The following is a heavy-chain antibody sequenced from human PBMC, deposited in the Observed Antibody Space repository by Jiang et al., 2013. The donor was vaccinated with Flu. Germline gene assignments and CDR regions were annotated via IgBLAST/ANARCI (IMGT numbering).Heavy chain of an antibody. D-gene: IGHD3-3*01. CDR3: ARQGADFWSGYTEFDY. Sequence: CKASGYTFTSYAMHWVRQAPGQRLEWMGWINAGNGNTKYSQKFQGRVTITRDTSASTAYMELSSLRSEDTAVYYCARQGADFWSGYTEFDYWGQGTLVTVSS. CDR1: GYTFTSYA. CDR2: INAGNGNT. J-gene: IGHJ4*02. V-gene: IGHV1-3*01.